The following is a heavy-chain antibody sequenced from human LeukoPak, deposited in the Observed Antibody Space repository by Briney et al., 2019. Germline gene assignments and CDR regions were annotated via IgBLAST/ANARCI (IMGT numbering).Heavy chain of an antibody. CDR1: GFTFSSYW. D-gene: IGHD1-26*01. CDR3: TRDWERSCDY. V-gene: IGHV3-7*01. CDR2: IKQDGSEK. J-gene: IGHJ4*02. Sequence: GGSLRLSCAASGFTFSSYWMTWVRQAPGKGLEWVANIKQDGSEKYYVDSVKGRFTISRDNAKNSLYLQMNSLRVEDTAIYYCTRDWERSCDYWGQGTLVTVSS.